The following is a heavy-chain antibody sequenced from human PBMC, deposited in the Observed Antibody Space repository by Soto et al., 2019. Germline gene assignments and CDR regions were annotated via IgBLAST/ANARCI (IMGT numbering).Heavy chain of an antibody. Sequence: SETLSLTCTVSGGSISSSSYYWGWIRQPPGKGLEWIGSIYYSGSTYYNPSLKSRVTISVDTSKNQFSLKLSSVTAADTAVYSCTHAPGRRGYYGMDIWGQGTTVTVSS. D-gene: IGHD2-15*01. CDR2: IYYSGST. CDR1: GGSISSSSYY. V-gene: IGHV4-39*03. J-gene: IGHJ6*02. CDR3: THAPGRRGYYGMDI.